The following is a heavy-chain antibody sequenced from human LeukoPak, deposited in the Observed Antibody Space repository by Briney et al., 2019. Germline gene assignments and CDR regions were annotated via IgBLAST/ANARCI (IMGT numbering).Heavy chain of an antibody. V-gene: IGHV3-30*18. J-gene: IGHJ4*02. CDR3: ANKRGLSGYFVY. Sequence: PGRSLRLSCAASGFTFSSYGMHWVRQAPGKGLEWVAVISYDGSNKYYADSVKGRFTISRDNSKNTLYLQMNSLRAEDTAVYYYANKRGLSGYFVYWGQGTLVTVSS. CDR2: ISYDGSNK. CDR1: GFTFSSYG. D-gene: IGHD3-9*01.